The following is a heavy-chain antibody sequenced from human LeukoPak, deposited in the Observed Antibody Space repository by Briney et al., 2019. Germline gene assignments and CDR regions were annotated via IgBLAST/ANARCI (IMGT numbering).Heavy chain of an antibody. CDR1: GITFSNYA. CDR3: ARDVHYSFDY. CDR2: ISYDGSNK. V-gene: IGHV3-30-3*01. Sequence: QAGGSLRLSCAASGITFSNYAMHWVRQAPGKGLEWVAVISYDGSNKYYADSVKGRFTISRDNSKNTLYLQMNSLGAEDTAVYYCARDVHYSFDYWGQGTLVTVSS. D-gene: IGHD1-1*01. J-gene: IGHJ4*02.